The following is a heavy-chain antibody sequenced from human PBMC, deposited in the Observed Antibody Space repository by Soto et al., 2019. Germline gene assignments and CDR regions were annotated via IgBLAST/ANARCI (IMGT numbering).Heavy chain of an antibody. J-gene: IGHJ6*02. CDR2: IIPIFGTA. Sequence: QAQLEQSGGEVKKPGSSVKVSCKASRVAFSKFIVTWVRQAPGLGLEWVGGIIPIFGTATYAQKFQGRVTITADEYTTTSYMEVNNLRSEDTAVYYCAKVRYSSPMGYYYGMDVWGQGTTVTVSS. CDR1: RVAFSKFI. D-gene: IGHD6-19*01. V-gene: IGHV1-69*01. CDR3: AKVRYSSPMGYYYGMDV.